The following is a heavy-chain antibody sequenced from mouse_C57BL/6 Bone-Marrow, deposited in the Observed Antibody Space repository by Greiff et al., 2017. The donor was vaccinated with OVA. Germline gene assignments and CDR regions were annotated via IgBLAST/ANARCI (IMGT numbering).Heavy chain of an antibody. CDR3: ARDPHYYGSSYDY. J-gene: IGHJ2*01. Sequence: EVQGVESGGGLVQSGRSLRLSCATSGFTFSDFYMEWVRQAPGKGLEWIAASRNKANDYTTEYSASVKGRFIVSRETSQSILYLQMNALRAEDTAIYYCARDPHYYGSSYDYWGQGTTLTVSS. D-gene: IGHD1-1*01. V-gene: IGHV7-1*01. CDR2: SRNKANDYTT. CDR1: GFTFSDFY.